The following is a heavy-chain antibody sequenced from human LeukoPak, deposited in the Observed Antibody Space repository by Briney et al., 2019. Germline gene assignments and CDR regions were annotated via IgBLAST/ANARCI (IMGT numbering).Heavy chain of an antibody. CDR2: IIPIFGIA. CDR3: ARDSTYYYDSSGYYYFDY. Sequence: SVKVSCKASRGTFSSYAISWVRQAPGQGLEWMGRIIPIFGIANYAQKFQGGVTITADKSTSTAYKELSGLRSEDTAVYYCARDSTYYYDSSGYYYFDYWGQGTLVTVSS. J-gene: IGHJ4*02. V-gene: IGHV1-69*04. CDR1: RGTFSSYA. D-gene: IGHD3-22*01.